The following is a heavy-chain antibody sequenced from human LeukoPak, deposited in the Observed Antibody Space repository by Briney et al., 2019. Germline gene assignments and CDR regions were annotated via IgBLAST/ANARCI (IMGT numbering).Heavy chain of an antibody. Sequence: GGSLRLSCAVSGFTFRTFGMHWVRQAPGKGLEWVAFISFDGTKTHYGDSVKGRFTISGDNSNHTLDLHMNSLRAEDTAVYYCAKDDQEGSGSGRSRNYYYYGMDVWGQGTTVTVSS. CDR3: AKDDQEGSGSGRSRNYYYYGMDV. V-gene: IGHV3-30*18. D-gene: IGHD3-10*01. CDR1: GFTFRTFG. J-gene: IGHJ6*02. CDR2: ISFDGTKT.